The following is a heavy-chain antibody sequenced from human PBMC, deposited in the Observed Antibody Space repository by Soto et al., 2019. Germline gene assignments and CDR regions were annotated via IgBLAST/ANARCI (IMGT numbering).Heavy chain of an antibody. CDR2: IYYSGST. J-gene: IGHJ6*02. V-gene: IGHV4-59*01. CDR3: ARARAQDFWSGYYAVLGMDV. D-gene: IGHD3-3*01. Sequence: SETLSLTCTVSGGSISSYCWSWIRQPPGKGLEWIGYIYYSGSTNYNPSLKSRVTISVDTSKNQFSLKLSSVTAADTAVYYCARARAQDFWSGYYAVLGMDVWGQGTTVTVSS. CDR1: GGSISSYC.